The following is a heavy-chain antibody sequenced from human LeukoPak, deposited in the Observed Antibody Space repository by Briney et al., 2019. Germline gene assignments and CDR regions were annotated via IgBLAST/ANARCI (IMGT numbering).Heavy chain of an antibody. V-gene: IGHV1-69*04. Sequence: GASVKVSCKASGGTFSSYAISWVRQAPGQGLEWMGRIIPIFGIENYAQKFQGRVTITADKSTSTAYMELSSLRSEDTAVYYCARSYYDSSGPEGYWGQGTLVTVSS. D-gene: IGHD3-22*01. CDR1: GGTFSSYA. CDR2: IIPIFGIE. CDR3: ARSYYDSSGPEGY. J-gene: IGHJ4*02.